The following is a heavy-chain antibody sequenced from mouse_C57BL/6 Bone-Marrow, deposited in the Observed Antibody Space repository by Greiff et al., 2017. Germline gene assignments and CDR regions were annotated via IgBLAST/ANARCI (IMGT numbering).Heavy chain of an antibody. D-gene: IGHD2-1*01. CDR3: ARGLYPDAMDY. J-gene: IGHJ4*01. V-gene: IGHV1-55*01. CDR1: GYTFTSYW. Sequence: QVQLQQSGAELVKPGASVKMSCKASGYTFTSYWITWVKQRPGQGLEWIGDIYPGSGSTNYNEKFKSKATLTVDTSSSTAYMQLSSLTSEDSAVYYCARGLYPDAMDYWGQGTSVTVSS. CDR2: IYPGSGST.